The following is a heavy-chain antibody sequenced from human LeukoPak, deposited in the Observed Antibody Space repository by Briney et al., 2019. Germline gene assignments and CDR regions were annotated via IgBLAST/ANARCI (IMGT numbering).Heavy chain of an antibody. CDR2: ISYDGSNK. CDR1: GFTFSSYG. V-gene: IGHV3-30*18. D-gene: IGHD6-13*01. J-gene: IGHJ5*02. Sequence: GGSLRLSCAASGFTFSSYGMHWVRQAPGKGLEWVAVISYDGSNKYYADSVKGRFTISRDNSKNTLYLQMNSLRAEDTAVYYCAKGGSSWYWDWFDPWGQGALVTVSS. CDR3: AKGGSSWYWDWFDP.